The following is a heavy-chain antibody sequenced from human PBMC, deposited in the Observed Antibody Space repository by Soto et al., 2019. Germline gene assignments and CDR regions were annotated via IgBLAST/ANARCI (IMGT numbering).Heavy chain of an antibody. CDR2: IYYTGNT. CDR1: GGSITRGYY. J-gene: IGHJ4*02. D-gene: IGHD3-22*01. CDR3: ARVFDSSGFYYIFDY. V-gene: IGHV4-31*03. Sequence: LSLTCTVSGGSITRGYYWSWIRQHPGKGLEWIGFIYYTGNTFYNPSLKSRLTISVDTSKKQFSLELTSVTAADTAVYYCARVFDSSGFYYIFDYWGQGTLVTVSS.